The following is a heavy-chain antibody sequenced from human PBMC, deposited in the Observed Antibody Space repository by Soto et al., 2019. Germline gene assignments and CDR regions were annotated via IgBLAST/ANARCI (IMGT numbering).Heavy chain of an antibody. D-gene: IGHD6-13*01. CDR2: ISDNGGTT. V-gene: IGHV3-23*01. J-gene: IGHJ4*02. CDR1: EFTFSNYA. CDR3: ANDPQQLIVYFAY. Sequence: GSLRLSCAASEFTFSNYAMSWVRQAPGKGLEWVSSISDNGGTTYYADSVKGRFTISRDNSKNTLYLQMNSLRAEDTAVYYCANDPQQLIVYFAYWGQGTQVTVSS.